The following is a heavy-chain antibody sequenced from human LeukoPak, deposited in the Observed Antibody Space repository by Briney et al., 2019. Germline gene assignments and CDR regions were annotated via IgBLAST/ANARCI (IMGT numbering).Heavy chain of an antibody. J-gene: IGHJ1*01. CDR1: GYTFSSYD. Sequence: ASVKVSCTASGYTFSSYDINWVRQATGQGLEWMAWMNRNSGKTCHAQNVQGRVTITRNNAINTPYMQMNSLRSEDTAVYYCVRGVAGSTDSWGQGTLVTVSS. CDR2: MNRNSGKT. V-gene: IGHV1-8*01. D-gene: IGHD3-22*01. CDR3: VRGVAGSTDS.